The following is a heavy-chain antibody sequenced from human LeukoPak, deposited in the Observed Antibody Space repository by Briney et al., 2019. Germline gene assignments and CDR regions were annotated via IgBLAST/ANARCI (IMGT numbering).Heavy chain of an antibody. V-gene: IGHV1-18*01. CDR1: GYTFTNYG. CDR2: ISAYNDNT. Sequence: ASVKVSCKASGYTFTNYGISWVRQAPGQGLEWMAWISAYNDNTNYAQKLQGRVTMTTDTSTSTAYMELRSLRSDDTAVYYCARPQVGQGGSSYLYYYYYMDVWGKGTTVTVSS. D-gene: IGHD2-15*01. J-gene: IGHJ6*03. CDR3: ARPQVGQGGSSYLYYYYYMDV.